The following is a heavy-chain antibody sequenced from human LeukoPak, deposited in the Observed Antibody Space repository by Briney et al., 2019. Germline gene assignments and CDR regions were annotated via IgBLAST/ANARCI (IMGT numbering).Heavy chain of an antibody. J-gene: IGHJ4*02. CDR3: AREEDCSSTSCYSDFDY. V-gene: IGHV3-21*01. CDR1: GFTFSSYS. Sequence: GGSLRLSCAASGFTFSSYSMNWVRQAPGKGLEWVSSISSSSSYIYYADSVKGRFTISRDNAKNSLYLQMNSLRAEDAAVYYCAREEDCSSTSCYSDFDYWGQGTLVTVSS. CDR2: ISSSSSYI. D-gene: IGHD2-2*01.